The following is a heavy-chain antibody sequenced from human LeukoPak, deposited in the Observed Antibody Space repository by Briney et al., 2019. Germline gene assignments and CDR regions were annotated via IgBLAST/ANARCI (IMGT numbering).Heavy chain of an antibody. V-gene: IGHV1-8*01. Sequence: ASVKASCKASGYTFTSSDINWVRQATGQGLEWMGWMNPNSGNTGYAQKFQGRVTMTRNTSISTAYMELSSLRSEDTAVYYCARGGAVAGTLNWFDPWGQGTLVTVSS. CDR3: ARGGAVAGTLNWFDP. CDR2: MNPNSGNT. CDR1: GYTFTSSD. J-gene: IGHJ5*02. D-gene: IGHD6-19*01.